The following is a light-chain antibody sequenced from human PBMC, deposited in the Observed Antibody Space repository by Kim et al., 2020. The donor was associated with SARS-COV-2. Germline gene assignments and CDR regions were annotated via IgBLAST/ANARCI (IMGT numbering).Light chain of an antibody. Sequence: LCQGERATLSCRASQSVKYNYLAWYQQKPGQAPRLIIYGASNRATGISDRVGGSGSGTDFTLTITRVEPEDFAVYFCQQYGDALATFGQGTKLEI. CDR1: QSVKYNY. CDR3: QQYGDALAT. CDR2: GAS. V-gene: IGKV3-20*01. J-gene: IGKJ2*01.